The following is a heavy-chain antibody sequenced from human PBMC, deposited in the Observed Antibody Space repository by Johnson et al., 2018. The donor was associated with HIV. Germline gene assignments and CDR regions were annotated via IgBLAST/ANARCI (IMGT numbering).Heavy chain of an antibody. CDR2: IRYDGSNK. CDR3: AKESPRGYYYEGFAFDI. Sequence: MHWVRQAPGKGLEWVAFIRYDGSNKYYADSVKGRFTISRDNSKNTLYLQMNSLRAEDTAVYYCAKESPRGYYYEGFAFDIWGQGTMVTVSS. J-gene: IGHJ3*02. V-gene: IGHV3-30*02. D-gene: IGHD3-22*01.